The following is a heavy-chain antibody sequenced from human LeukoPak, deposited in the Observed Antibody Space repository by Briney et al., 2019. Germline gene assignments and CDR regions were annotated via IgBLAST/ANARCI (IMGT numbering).Heavy chain of an antibody. V-gene: IGHV4-34*01. CDR2: INHSGST. Sequence: PSETLSLTCAVYGGSFSGYYWSWIRQPPGKGLEWIGEINHSGSTNYNPSLESRVTISVDTSKNQFSLKLSSVTAADTAVYYCARHTYYYYMDVWGKGTTVTVSS. CDR3: ARHTYYYYMDV. CDR1: GGSFSGYY. J-gene: IGHJ6*03.